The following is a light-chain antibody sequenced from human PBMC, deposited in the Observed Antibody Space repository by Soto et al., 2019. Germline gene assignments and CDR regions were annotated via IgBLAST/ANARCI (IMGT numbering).Light chain of an antibody. CDR3: QQYKSYPYS. CDR2: AAS. V-gene: IGKV1-16*02. Sequence: DIRMTQSPSSVSASIGDTVTITCRASRDIRNYLAWFQHRPGKAPKSLIYAASHLQSGVPSKFSDSGSGTDFTLSIGDLQPDDFATYYGQQYKSYPYSLGQGSKLEI. CDR1: RDIRNY. J-gene: IGKJ2*03.